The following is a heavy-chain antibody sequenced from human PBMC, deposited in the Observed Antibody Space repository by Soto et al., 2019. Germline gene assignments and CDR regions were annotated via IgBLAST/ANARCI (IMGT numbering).Heavy chain of an antibody. CDR3: ARDQGHDYGDPPKEVYYYMDV. Sequence: PSETLSLTCTVSGGSISSGDYYWSWIRQPPGKGLEWIGYIYYSGSTNYNPSLKSRVTISVDTSKNQFSLKLSSVTAADTAVYYCARDQGHDYGDPPKEVYYYMDVWGKGTTVTVSS. D-gene: IGHD4-17*01. CDR2: IYYSGST. V-gene: IGHV4-61*08. CDR1: GGSISSGDYY. J-gene: IGHJ6*03.